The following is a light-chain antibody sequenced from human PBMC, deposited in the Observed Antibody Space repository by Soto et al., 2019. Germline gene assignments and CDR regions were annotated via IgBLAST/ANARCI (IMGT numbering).Light chain of an antibody. CDR3: QQYGSSHT. Sequence: VMTQSPATLSLSPGERATLSCRASQSVSSKLVWYQQKPGQAPRFLIYGASTRATGIPDRFSGSVSGSDFILTINRLEPEDFAVYYCQQYGSSHTFGQGTRLEIK. CDR1: QSVSSK. J-gene: IGKJ5*01. CDR2: GAS. V-gene: IGKV3-20*01.